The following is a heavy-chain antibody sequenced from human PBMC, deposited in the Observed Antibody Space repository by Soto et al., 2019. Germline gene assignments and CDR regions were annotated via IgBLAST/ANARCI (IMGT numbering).Heavy chain of an antibody. CDR1: AYTFTGYY. V-gene: IGHV1-2*02. Sequence: APVKVSCKASAYTFTGYYMHWVRQAPGQGLEWMGWINPNSGGTNYAQKFQGRVTMTRDTSISTAYMELSRLRSDDTAVYYCARDPIAVAGTPPDYWSQGTLVTVSS. CDR2: INPNSGGT. D-gene: IGHD6-19*01. CDR3: ARDPIAVAGTPPDY. J-gene: IGHJ4*02.